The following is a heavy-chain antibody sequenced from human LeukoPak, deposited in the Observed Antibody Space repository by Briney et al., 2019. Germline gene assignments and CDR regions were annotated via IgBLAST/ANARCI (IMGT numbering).Heavy chain of an antibody. Sequence: TSGGSLRPSCAASGFTFSSYSMNWVRQAPGKGLEWVSSISSSSSYIYYADSVKGRFTISRDNAKNSLYLQMNSLRAEDTAVYYCARDREVVGIAVAGTIFDYWGQGTLVTVSS. CDR1: GFTFSSYS. CDR2: ISSSSSYI. CDR3: ARDREVVGIAVAGTIFDY. V-gene: IGHV3-21*01. J-gene: IGHJ4*02. D-gene: IGHD6-19*01.